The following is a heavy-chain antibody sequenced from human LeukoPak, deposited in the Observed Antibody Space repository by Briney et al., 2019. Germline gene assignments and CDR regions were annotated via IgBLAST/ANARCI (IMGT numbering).Heavy chain of an antibody. V-gene: IGHV1-8*01. CDR1: GYSLTSHD. D-gene: IGHD3-10*01. CDR2: MNPNSGDT. Sequence: ASVTVSCTASGYSLTSHDINWVRQAAGQGLEWMGWMNPNSGDTGYAQKFQDRVTMTRDTSINTVYMELNSLTSEDTAVYYCARDLFGSRSSGFDPWGQGTLVSVSS. CDR3: ARDLFGSRSSGFDP. J-gene: IGHJ5*02.